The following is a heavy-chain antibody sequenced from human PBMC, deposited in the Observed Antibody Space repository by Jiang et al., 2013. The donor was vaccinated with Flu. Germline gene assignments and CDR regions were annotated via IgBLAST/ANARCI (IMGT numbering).Heavy chain of an antibody. J-gene: IGHJ4*02. CDR3: AHRSGIYDNSFSHFDY. CDR2: IYWNDDK. CDR1: GFSLSTSGVG. Sequence: KPTQTLTLTCTFSGFSLSTSGVGVGWIRQPPGKALEWLALIYWNDDKRYSPSLKSRLTVTKDTSKNQVVLTMTNMDPVDTATYYCAHRSGIYDNSFSHFDYWGQGTLVTVSS. D-gene: IGHD3-22*01. V-gene: IGHV2-5*01.